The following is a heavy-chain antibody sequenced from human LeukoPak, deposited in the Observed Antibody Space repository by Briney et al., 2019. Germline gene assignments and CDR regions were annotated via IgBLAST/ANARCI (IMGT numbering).Heavy chain of an antibody. V-gene: IGHV3-23*01. CDR1: GITLSNYG. J-gene: IGHJ6*02. Sequence: PVGSLRLSCAVSGITLSNYGMSWVRQAPGKGLEWVAGISDGGGSRNYADSVKGRFTISRDNPKNTLYLQMNSLRAEDTAVYYCTTEGPGYSYGYVYYYGMDVWGQGTTVTVSS. CDR3: TTEGPGYSYGYVYYYGMDV. CDR2: ISDGGGSR. D-gene: IGHD5-18*01.